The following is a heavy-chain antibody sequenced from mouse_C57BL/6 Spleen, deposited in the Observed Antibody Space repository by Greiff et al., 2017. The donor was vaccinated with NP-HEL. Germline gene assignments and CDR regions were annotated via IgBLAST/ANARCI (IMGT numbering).Heavy chain of an antibody. CDR3: ARDEAALGY. CDR1: GYTFTDYY. Sequence: VQLQQSGPELVKPGASVKISCKASGYTFTDYYMNWVKQSHGKSLEWIGDINPNNGGTSYNQKFKGKATLTVDKSSSTAYMELRSLTSEDSAVYYCARDEAALGYWGQGTTLTVSS. J-gene: IGHJ2*01. V-gene: IGHV1-26*01. D-gene: IGHD6-1*01. CDR2: INPNNGGT.